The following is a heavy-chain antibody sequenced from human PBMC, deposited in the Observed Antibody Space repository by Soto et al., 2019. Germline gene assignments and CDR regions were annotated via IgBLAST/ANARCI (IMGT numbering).Heavy chain of an antibody. V-gene: IGHV2-5*02. CDR3: AHNPTQDSGDFDI. D-gene: IGHD2-15*01. J-gene: IGHJ3*02. CDR2: LYWDDDN. Sequence: VSGPTLVNPTQALTLTCTFSGFSLRTTGVGVGWIRQPPGKALEWLALLYWDDDNRYNPSLKSRLTLTKDTSKSQVVLTLTNVDPADTATYYCAHNPTQDSGDFDIWGQGTMVTVSS. CDR1: GFSLRTTGVG.